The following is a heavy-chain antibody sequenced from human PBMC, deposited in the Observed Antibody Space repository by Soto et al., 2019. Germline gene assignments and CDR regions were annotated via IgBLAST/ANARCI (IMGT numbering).Heavy chain of an antibody. Sequence: QVQLVQSVAAVKKPGSSVRVSCKASGGTVNRIRINWERQAPGQGLGWMGGIIPMFGTTHYAREFQGRVTITADESTSTAYLELSSLISEETSIYYWSSVIGYGDFAAAVLDWGQGTRVTVSS. CDR2: IIPMFGTT. CDR1: GGTVNRIR. CDR3: SSVIGYGDFAAAVLD. J-gene: IGHJ4*02. V-gene: IGHV1-69*01. D-gene: IGHD4-17*01.